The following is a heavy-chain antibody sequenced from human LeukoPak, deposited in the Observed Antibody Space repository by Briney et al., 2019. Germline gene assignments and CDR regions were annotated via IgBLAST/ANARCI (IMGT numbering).Heavy chain of an antibody. CDR1: GGSFSGYY. V-gene: IGHV4-34*01. J-gene: IGHJ4*02. CDR3: ARTPYDFWIDY. CDR2: INHSGST. D-gene: IGHD3-3*01. Sequence: TSETLPLTCAVYGGSFSGYYWRWIRQPPGKGLEWIGEINHSGSTNYNPSLKSRVTISVDTSKNQFSLKLSSVTAADTAVYYCARTPYDFWIDYWGQGTLVTVS.